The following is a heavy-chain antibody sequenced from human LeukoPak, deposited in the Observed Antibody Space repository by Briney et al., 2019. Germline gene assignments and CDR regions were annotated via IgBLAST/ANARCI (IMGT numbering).Heavy chain of an antibody. V-gene: IGHV1-69*01. CDR3: ASPYSSGWYGAFDI. CDR2: IIPIFGTA. CDR1: GGTFSSYA. J-gene: IGHJ3*02. Sequence: SVKVSCKASGGTFSSYAISWVRQAPGQGLEWMGGIIPIFGTANYAQKFQGRVTITADESTSTAYMELSSLRSEDTAVYYCASPYSSGWYGAFDIWGQGTMVTVSS. D-gene: IGHD6-19*01.